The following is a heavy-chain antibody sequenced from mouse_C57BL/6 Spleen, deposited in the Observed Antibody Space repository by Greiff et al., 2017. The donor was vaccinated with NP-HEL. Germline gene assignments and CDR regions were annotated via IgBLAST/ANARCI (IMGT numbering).Heavy chain of an antibody. CDR2: ISDGGSYT. Sequence: EVKLVESGGGLVKPGGSLKLSCAASGFTFSSYAMSWVRQTPEKRLEWVATISDGGSYTYYPDNVKGRFTISRDNAKNNLYLQMSHLKYEDTAMYYCAREYGNYLDYWGQGTTLTVSS. V-gene: IGHV5-4*01. J-gene: IGHJ2*01. CDR3: AREYGNYLDY. D-gene: IGHD2-10*02. CDR1: GFTFSSYA.